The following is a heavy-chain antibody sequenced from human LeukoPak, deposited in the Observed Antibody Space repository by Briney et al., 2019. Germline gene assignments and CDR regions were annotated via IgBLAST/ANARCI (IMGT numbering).Heavy chain of an antibody. V-gene: IGHV4-4*07. J-gene: IGHJ4*02. CDR3: ARGVNTYYYGSGSYDQFDY. D-gene: IGHD3-10*01. CDR1: GGSISSYY. Sequence: SETLSLTCTVSGGSISSYYWSWIRQPAGNGLEWIGRIYTSGSTNYNPSLKSRVTMSVDTSKNQFSLKLSSVTAADTAVYYCARGVNTYYYGSGSYDQFDYWGQGTLVTVSS. CDR2: IYTSGST.